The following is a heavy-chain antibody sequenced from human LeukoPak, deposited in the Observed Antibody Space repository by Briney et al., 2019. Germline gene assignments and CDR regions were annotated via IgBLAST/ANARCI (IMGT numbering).Heavy chain of an antibody. V-gene: IGHV3-23*01. J-gene: IGHJ3*02. D-gene: IGHD3-22*01. CDR3: ARDHHRRYYDDQARDTFDI. Sequence: GGSLILSCATSGFSFSSYAMSWVRQAPGKGLEWVSAMSSSDDGRYYAASVRGRFTISRDTSRSTLYLQRNSLRAEDTAVYYCARDHHRRYYDDQARDTFDIWGQGTMVTVSS. CDR1: GFSFSSYA. CDR2: MSSSDDGR.